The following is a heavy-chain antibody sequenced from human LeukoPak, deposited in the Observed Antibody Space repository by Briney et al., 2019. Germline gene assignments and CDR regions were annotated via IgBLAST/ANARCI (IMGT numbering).Heavy chain of an antibody. J-gene: IGHJ4*02. D-gene: IGHD5-18*01. CDR1: GFTFSSYG. Sequence: GGSLRLSCAASGFTFSSYGMHWVRQAPGKGLEWVSYISSSSSTIYYADSVKGRFTISRDNAKNSLYLQMNSLRAEDTAVYYCARAGDTAMVTLYYFDYWGQGTLVTVSS. V-gene: IGHV3-48*04. CDR2: ISSSSSTI. CDR3: ARAGDTAMVTLYYFDY.